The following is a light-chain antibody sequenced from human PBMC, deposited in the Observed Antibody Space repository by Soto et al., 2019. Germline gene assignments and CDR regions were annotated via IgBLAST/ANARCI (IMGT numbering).Light chain of an antibody. CDR1: QSVTSSY. CDR3: HQYGSPLWT. Sequence: EIVLTQSPGTLSLSPGERATLSCRASQSVTSSYLAWYQQKPGQAPRLLIYAASSRATGIPDRFSGSGSGTDFTLTITGLEPEDIGVYFCHQYGSPLWTFGQGTKVDIK. CDR2: AAS. J-gene: IGKJ1*01. V-gene: IGKV3-20*01.